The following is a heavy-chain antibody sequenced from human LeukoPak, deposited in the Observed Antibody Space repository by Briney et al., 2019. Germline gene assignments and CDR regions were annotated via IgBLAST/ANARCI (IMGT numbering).Heavy chain of an antibody. J-gene: IGHJ4*02. CDR3: ARDRSGGSSIDY. CDR2: IYYSGST. Sequence: PSETLSLTCTVSGGSISSGDYYWSWIRQHPGKGLEWIGYIYYSGSTYYNPSLKSRVTISVDTSKNQFSLKLSSVTAADTAVYYCARDRSGGSSIDYWGQGTLVTVSS. D-gene: IGHD2-15*01. CDR1: GGSISSGDYY. V-gene: IGHV4-31*03.